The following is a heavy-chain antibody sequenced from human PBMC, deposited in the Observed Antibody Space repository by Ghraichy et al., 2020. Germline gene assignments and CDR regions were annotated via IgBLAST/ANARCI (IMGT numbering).Heavy chain of an antibody. J-gene: IGHJ4*02. CDR2: ISGSGGST. Sequence: GGSLRLSCAASGFTFSSYAMSWVRQAPGKGLEWVSAISGSGGSTYYADSVKGRFTISRDNSKNTLYLQMNSLRAEDTAVYYCAKAGLWADLGWLVQYDWGQGTLVTVSS. D-gene: IGHD6-19*01. V-gene: IGHV3-23*01. CDR3: AKAGLWADLGWLVQYD. CDR1: GFTFSSYA.